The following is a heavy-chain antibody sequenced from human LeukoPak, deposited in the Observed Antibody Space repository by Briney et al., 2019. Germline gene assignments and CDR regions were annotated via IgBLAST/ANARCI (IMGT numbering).Heavy chain of an antibody. CDR1: GGSISSYY. CDR2: IYTSGST. D-gene: IGHD6-19*01. Sequence: PSETLSLTCTVSGGSISSYYWSWIRQPAGKGLEWIGRIYTSGSTNYNPSLKSRVTMSVDTSKNQFSLKLCSVTAADTAVYYCARDKGSGWYSDAFDIWGQGTMVTVSS. V-gene: IGHV4-4*07. J-gene: IGHJ3*02. CDR3: ARDKGSGWYSDAFDI.